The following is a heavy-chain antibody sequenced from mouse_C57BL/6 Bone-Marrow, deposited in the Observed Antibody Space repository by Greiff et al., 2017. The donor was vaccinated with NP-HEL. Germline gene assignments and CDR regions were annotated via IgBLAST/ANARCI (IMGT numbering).Heavy chain of an antibody. Sequence: EVKLEESGGGLVQPGGSLKLSCAASGFTFSDYYMYWVRQTPEKRLEWVAYISNGGGSTYYPDTVKGRFTISRDNAKNTLYLQMSRLKSEDTAMYYCARQKGLQLMDYWGQGTSVTVSS. J-gene: IGHJ4*01. CDR1: GFTFSDYY. V-gene: IGHV5-12*01. D-gene: IGHD4-1*02. CDR3: ARQKGLQLMDY. CDR2: ISNGGGST.